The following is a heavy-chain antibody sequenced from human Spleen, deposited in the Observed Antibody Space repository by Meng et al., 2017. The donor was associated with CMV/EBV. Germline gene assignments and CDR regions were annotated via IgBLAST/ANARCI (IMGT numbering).Heavy chain of an antibody. CDR2: ASAANGDT. D-gene: IGHD4-17*01. Sequence: CKASGYKFDIYGITWVRQSPGQGLEWVGWASAANGDTDYGQKFQGRVTVTADTFTKTAYMEMRSLRSDDSAMYYCARAGAAVTTNFDFWGQGTLVTVSS. CDR1: GYKFDIYG. J-gene: IGHJ4*02. V-gene: IGHV1-18*01. CDR3: ARAGAAVTTNFDF.